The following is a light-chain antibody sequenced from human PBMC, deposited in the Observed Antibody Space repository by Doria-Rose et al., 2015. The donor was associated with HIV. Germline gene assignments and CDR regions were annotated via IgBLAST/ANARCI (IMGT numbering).Light chain of an antibody. CDR1: RSNIGAGFD. J-gene: IGLJ1*01. CDR2: GNT. CDR3: QSYDSRLSVYV. Sequence: QSAMTQTPSVSGAPGQRSAISCTWRRSNIGAGFDVTWYQQFPGTAPKLLIHGNTNRPSGVPDRFSDSKSGTSASLAISGLRAEDEADYYCQSYDSRLSVYVFGTGTKVTVL. V-gene: IGLV1-40*01.